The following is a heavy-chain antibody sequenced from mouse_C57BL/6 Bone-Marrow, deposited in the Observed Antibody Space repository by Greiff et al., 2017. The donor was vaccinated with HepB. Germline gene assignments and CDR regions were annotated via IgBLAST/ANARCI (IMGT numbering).Heavy chain of an antibody. CDR1: GFSLTSYG. D-gene: IGHD1-1*01. CDR3: AKKHYGSSYAMDY. J-gene: IGHJ4*01. CDR2: IWRGGST. Sequence: VQRVESGPGLVQPSQSLSITCTVSGFSLTSYGVHWVRQSPGKGLEWLGVIWRGGSTDYNAAFMSRLSITKDNSKSQVFFKMNSLQADDTAIYYCAKKHYGSSYAMDYWGQGTSVTVSS. V-gene: IGHV2-5*01.